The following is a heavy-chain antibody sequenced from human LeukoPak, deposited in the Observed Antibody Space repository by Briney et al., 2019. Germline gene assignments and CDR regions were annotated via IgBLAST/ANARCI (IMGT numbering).Heavy chain of an antibody. D-gene: IGHD6-6*01. Sequence: PGGSLRLSCAASGFTFSDYYMSWIRQAPGKGLEWVSYISSSGSTIYYADSVKGRFTTSRDNAKNSLYLQMNSLRAEDTAVYYCARDGSSSSPPLDYWGQGTLITVSS. CDR3: ARDGSSSSPPLDY. CDR1: GFTFSDYY. V-gene: IGHV3-11*04. CDR2: ISSSGSTI. J-gene: IGHJ4*02.